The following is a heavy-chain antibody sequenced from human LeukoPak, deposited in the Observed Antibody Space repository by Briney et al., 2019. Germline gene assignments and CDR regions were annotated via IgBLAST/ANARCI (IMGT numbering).Heavy chain of an antibody. Sequence: GGSLILSCAACGFTFSSYNMAWVRQAPGQGLESLSYITTSNTINYADSVKGRFTMSRDNAKNSLYLQMNSLRDEDTAVYYCARSANPGVHEFDPWGQGTLVTVSS. CDR1: GFTFSSYN. D-gene: IGHD6-6*01. CDR3: ARSANPGVHEFDP. J-gene: IGHJ5*02. V-gene: IGHV3-48*02. CDR2: ITTSNTI.